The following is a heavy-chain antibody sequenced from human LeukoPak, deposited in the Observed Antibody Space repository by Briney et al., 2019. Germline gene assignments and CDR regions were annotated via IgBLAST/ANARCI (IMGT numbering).Heavy chain of an antibody. V-gene: IGHV3-74*01. CDR2: INSDGSST. CDR3: ARDGKRGYSYGYTDY. CDR1: GFTFSSYW. Sequence: GGSLRLSCTASGFTFSSYWMHWVRQAPGKGLVWVSRINSDGSSTSYADSVKGRFTISRDNAKNALYLQMNGLRAEDTALYYCARDGKRGYSYGYTDYWGQGTLVTVSS. J-gene: IGHJ4*02. D-gene: IGHD5-18*01.